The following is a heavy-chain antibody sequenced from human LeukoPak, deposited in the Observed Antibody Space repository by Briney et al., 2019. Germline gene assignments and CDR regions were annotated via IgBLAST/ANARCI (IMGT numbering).Heavy chain of an antibody. CDR3: ARDYGGSSPFDY. CDR1: GFTVSSNY. Sequence: PGGSLRLSCAAPGFTVSSNYMSWVRQGPGKGLEWVSYISSSGGTIYYADSVKGRFTISRDNAKNSLYLQMNSLRAEDTAVYYCARDYGGSSPFDYWGQGTLVTVSS. D-gene: IGHD4-23*01. CDR2: ISSSGGTI. V-gene: IGHV3-11*04. J-gene: IGHJ4*02.